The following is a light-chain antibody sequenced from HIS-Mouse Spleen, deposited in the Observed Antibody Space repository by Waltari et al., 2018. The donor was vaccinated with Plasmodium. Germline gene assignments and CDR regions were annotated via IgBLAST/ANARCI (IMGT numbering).Light chain of an antibody. J-gene: IGLJ3*02. CDR1: ALPKKY. V-gene: IGLV3-10*01. Sequence: SYELTQPPSVSVSPGQTARITCSGDALPKKYAYWYQQKSGQAPVLVIDEDSKRPSGLPEGFSCSSSGTMATLTISGAQVEDEADYYCYSTDSSGNHRVFGGGTKLTVL. CDR3: YSTDSSGNHRV. CDR2: EDS.